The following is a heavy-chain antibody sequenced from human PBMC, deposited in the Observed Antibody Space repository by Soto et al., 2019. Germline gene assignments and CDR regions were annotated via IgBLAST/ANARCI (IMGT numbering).Heavy chain of an antibody. D-gene: IGHD1-26*01. CDR1: GGSISNYY. Sequence: SETLSLTCTVSGGSISNYYWGWIRQPPGKGLEWIGSIYYSGSTYHNPPLKSRVTISKDTSKNQFSLRLSSVTAADTAVYYCAVGSRGFYYIYWGQGIQVTVSS. CDR3: AVGSRGFYYIY. CDR2: IYYSGST. J-gene: IGHJ4*02. V-gene: IGHV4-39*01.